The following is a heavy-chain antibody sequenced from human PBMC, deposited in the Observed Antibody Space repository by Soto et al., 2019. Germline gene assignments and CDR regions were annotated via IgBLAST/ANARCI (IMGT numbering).Heavy chain of an antibody. D-gene: IGHD6-25*01. CDR3: ARPSRTTVASGGEFDT. Sequence: ASETLSLTCTVSGGSISSSSYYWGWFRQPPGKGLEWIGSIYYSGSTYYNPSLKSRVTISVDTSKNQFSLKLSSVTAADTAVYYCARPSRTTVASGGEFDTWGQGTLVTVSS. V-gene: IGHV4-39*01. CDR2: IYYSGST. CDR1: GGSISSSSYY. J-gene: IGHJ5*02.